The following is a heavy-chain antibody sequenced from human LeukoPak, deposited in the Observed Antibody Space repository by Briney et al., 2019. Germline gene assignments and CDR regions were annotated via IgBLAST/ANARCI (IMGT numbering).Heavy chain of an antibody. V-gene: IGHV1-2*06. Sequence: ASVKVSCKASGYTFTGYYMHWVRQAPGQGLEWMGRINPNSGGTNYAQKFQGRVTMTRDTSISTAYMELSRLRSDDTAVYYCAKSREPIRITVTTSSSFDYWGQGTLVTVSA. J-gene: IGHJ4*02. CDR1: GYTFTGYY. D-gene: IGHD4-17*01. CDR2: INPNSGGT. CDR3: AKSREPIRITVTTSSSFDY.